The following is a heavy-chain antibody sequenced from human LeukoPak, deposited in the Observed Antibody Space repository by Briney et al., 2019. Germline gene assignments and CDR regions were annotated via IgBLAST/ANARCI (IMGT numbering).Heavy chain of an antibody. CDR2: IKKDGSEK. D-gene: IGHD1-26*01. Sequence: GGSLRLSCAASGFTFRSYWMSWVRQAPGKGLEWVASIKKDGSEKYYVDSVKGRFTVSRGNAKNSLYLQMNSLRVEDTAMYYCARDAGRAGDAFDIWGQGTMVTVSS. CDR1: GFTFRSYW. J-gene: IGHJ3*02. CDR3: ARDAGRAGDAFDI. V-gene: IGHV3-7*03.